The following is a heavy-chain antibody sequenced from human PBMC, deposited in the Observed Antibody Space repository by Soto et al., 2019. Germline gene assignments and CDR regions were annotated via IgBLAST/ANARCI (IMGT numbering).Heavy chain of an antibody. J-gene: IGHJ3*02. CDR1: GFICSSYD. V-gene: IGHV3-23*01. Sequence: GGSLRLSCAASGFICSSYDMSWVRQAPGKALEWVSTILVSDSTHYEDSVRGRFTISRDRSKNTVYLQMNSLTAGDTAVYYCAKPTATGGGAFDICGQGTMVTVSS. CDR3: AKPTATGGGAFDI. D-gene: IGHD2-8*02. CDR2: ILVSDST.